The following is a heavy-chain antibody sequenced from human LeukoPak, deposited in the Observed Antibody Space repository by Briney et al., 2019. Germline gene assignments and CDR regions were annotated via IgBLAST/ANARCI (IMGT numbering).Heavy chain of an antibody. CDR3: ARAPSTGHNRAFDY. V-gene: IGHV4-39*07. D-gene: IGHD2-2*01. Sequence: SETLSLTCTVSGGSISSSSYYWGWIRQPPGKGLEWIGSIYYSGSTYYNPSLKSRVTISVDTSKNQFSLKLSSVTAADTAVYYCARAPSTGHNRAFDYWGQGTLVTVSS. CDR2: IYYSGST. CDR1: GGSISSSSYY. J-gene: IGHJ4*02.